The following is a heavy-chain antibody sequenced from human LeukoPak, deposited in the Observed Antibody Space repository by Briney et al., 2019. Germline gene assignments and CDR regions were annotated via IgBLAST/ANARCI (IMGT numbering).Heavy chain of an antibody. D-gene: IGHD3-9*01. CDR3: ARDHYDILTGYYYIDY. CDR1: GDSITSYY. V-gene: IGHV4-59*01. J-gene: IGHJ4*02. Sequence: TPSETLSLTCTVSGDSITSYYWSWIRQPPGKGLEWIGYIYYSGSTNYNPSLKSRVSISVDTSKNQFSLKLSSVTAADTAVYYCARDHYDILTGYYYIDYWGQGTLVTVSS. CDR2: IYYSGST.